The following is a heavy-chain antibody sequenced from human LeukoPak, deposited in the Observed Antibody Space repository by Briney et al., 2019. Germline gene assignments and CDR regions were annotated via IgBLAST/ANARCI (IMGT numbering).Heavy chain of an antibody. Sequence: GGSLRLSCAASGFTFSSYGMHWVRQAPGKGLEWVAFIRYDGSNKYYADSVKGRFTISRDNSKNTLYLQMNSLRAEDTAVYYCAKDRASSELLRYFQHWGQGTLVTVSS. CDR3: AKDRASSELLRYFQH. D-gene: IGHD1-26*01. J-gene: IGHJ1*01. CDR1: GFTFSSYG. V-gene: IGHV3-30*02. CDR2: IRYDGSNK.